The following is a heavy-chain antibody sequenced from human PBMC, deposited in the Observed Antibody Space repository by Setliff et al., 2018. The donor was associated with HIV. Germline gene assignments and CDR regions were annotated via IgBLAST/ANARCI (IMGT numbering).Heavy chain of an antibody. J-gene: IGHJ6*02. CDR3: ARGGRLQYFDWPSYAMDV. D-gene: IGHD3-9*01. CDR2: IRSKANSYAT. V-gene: IGHV3-73*01. Sequence: GGSLRLSCAASGFTFSNAWMSWVRQAPGKGLEWVGRIRSKANSYATAYAASLKGRFTISRDDSKNTAYLQMNSLRAEDTAVYYCARGGRLQYFDWPSYAMDVWGQGTTVTVSS. CDR1: GFTFSNAW.